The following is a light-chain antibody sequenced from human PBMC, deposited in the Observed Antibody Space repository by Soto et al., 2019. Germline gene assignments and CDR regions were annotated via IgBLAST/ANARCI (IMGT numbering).Light chain of an antibody. Sequence: EIVMTQSPATLSVSPGERATLSCRASQSVSNNLAWYQQKPGQTPRLRIYGASTRSTGIPVRFSGSGSGTEFTITISSLQSEDFAVYYCHQYDNWPPVNFGKGTKLDIK. V-gene: IGKV3-15*01. J-gene: IGKJ2*01. CDR1: QSVSNN. CDR2: GAS. CDR3: HQYDNWPPVN.